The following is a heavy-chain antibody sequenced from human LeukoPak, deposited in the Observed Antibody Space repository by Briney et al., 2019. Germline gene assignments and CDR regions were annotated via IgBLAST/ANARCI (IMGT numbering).Heavy chain of an antibody. J-gene: IGHJ4*02. CDR3: ARELELERNRWNYFES. D-gene: IGHD1-1*01. Sequence: PSETLSLTCTVSGGSISSFFWSWIRQPPGKGLEWIGSIHYSGDTKYNPSLKSRVSLSIDTSKQQFSLMLSSVTAADTAVYYCARELELERNRWNYFESWGQGTLGTVSS. CDR1: GGSISSFF. V-gene: IGHV4-59*01. CDR2: IHYSGDT.